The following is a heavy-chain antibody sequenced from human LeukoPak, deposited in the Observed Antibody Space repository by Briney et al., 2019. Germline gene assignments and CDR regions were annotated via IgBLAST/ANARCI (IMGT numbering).Heavy chain of an antibody. CDR2: INYNGEKT. Sequence: SETLSLTCTVSGGFFSGYLWSWIRQPPGRGLEWIGEINYNGEKTNYNPSLKSRVTMSVDPSTNQFSLELSSVTAAGTAVYFCTRSGLTGMREYPRAEYYYYDMDVWGQGTAVTVSS. D-gene: IGHD2/OR15-2a*01. V-gene: IGHV4-34*01. J-gene: IGHJ6*01. CDR1: GGFFSGYL. CDR3: TRSGLTGMREYPRAEYYYYDMDV.